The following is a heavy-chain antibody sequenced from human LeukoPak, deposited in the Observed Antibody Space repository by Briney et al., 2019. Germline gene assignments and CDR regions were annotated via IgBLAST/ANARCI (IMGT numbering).Heavy chain of an antibody. Sequence: SETLSLTCAVSGGSISSNNWWGWVRQPPGKGLEWIGEIYHSGSPNYNPSLKSRVTISVDKSRNHFSLNLSSVTAADMAVYYCARVNLNNWHSCDYWGQGTLVTVSS. CDR3: ARVNLNNWHSCDY. D-gene: IGHD1-1*01. V-gene: IGHV4-4*02. J-gene: IGHJ4*02. CDR2: IYHSGSP. CDR1: GGSISSNNW.